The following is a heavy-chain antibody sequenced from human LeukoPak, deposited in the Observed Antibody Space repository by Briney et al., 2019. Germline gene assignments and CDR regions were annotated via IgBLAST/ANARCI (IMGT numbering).Heavy chain of an antibody. CDR1: GFTFRDYV. CDR2: ISPTGDST. CDR3: AQDWPSAVTTTPGF. D-gene: IGHD4-17*01. V-gene: IGHV3-23*01. Sequence: GGSLRLSCAASGFTFRDYVISWVRQALGKGLEWVSSISPTGDSTYYAGSVRGRFTLSRDNSKNTVYFQMNSLRAEDTAIYYCAQDWPSAVTTTPGFWGQGTMVIVSS. J-gene: IGHJ3*01.